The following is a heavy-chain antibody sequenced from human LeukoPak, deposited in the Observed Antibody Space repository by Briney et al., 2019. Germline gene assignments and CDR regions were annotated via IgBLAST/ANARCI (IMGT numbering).Heavy chain of an antibody. CDR3: AKDQEDYYDSSGYYNY. CDR2: ISGSGGST. CDR1: GFTLRSYA. D-gene: IGHD3-22*01. J-gene: IGHJ4*02. V-gene: IGHV3-23*01. Sequence: PGGSLRLSCAASGFTLRSYAMSWVRQAPGKGLEWVSAISGSGGSTYYADSVKGRFTISRDNSKNTLYLQMNSLRAEDTAEYYCAKDQEDYYDSSGYYNYWGQGTLVTVSS.